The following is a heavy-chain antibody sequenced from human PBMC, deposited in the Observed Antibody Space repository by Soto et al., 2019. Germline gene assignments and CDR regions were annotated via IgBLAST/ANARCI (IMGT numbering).Heavy chain of an antibody. V-gene: IGHV3-30*18. CDR1: GFTFSNYC. D-gene: IGHD4-17*01. CDR3: AKSGTTVTTFWYFDL. Sequence: QVQLVESGGGVVQPGQSLRLACVGSGFTFSNYCMHWVRQAPGEGLEWVAVISYDEDNIDYADSVKGRFTISRDNSKDTLYLQMNSLRPEDTAVYFCAKSGTTVTTFWYFDLWGSGTLVPVSS. J-gene: IGHJ2*01. CDR2: ISYDEDNI.